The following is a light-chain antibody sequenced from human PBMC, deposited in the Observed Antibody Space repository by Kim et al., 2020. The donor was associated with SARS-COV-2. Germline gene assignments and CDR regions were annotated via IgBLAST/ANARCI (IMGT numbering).Light chain of an antibody. V-gene: IGKV1D-13*01. CDR3: QQFNNYPRT. Sequence: ASVGDKITITCRASQGISSALAWYQQKPGKAPKLRIYDASDLKGGVPSRFSGRGSGTDFTLTIVSLQPEDVATYYCQQFNNYPRTFGQGTKVDIK. CDR2: DAS. J-gene: IGKJ1*01. CDR1: QGISSA.